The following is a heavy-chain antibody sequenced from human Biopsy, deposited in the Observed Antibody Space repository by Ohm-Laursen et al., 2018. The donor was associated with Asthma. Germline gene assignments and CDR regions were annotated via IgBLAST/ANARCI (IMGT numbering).Heavy chain of an antibody. V-gene: IGHV1-3*01. J-gene: IGHJ3*01. Sequence: SVKVSCKASGYTFIHFAIHWVRQAPGQRLEWMGWINACDGNTKYSQKFQGRVTITRDTSASTAYMDLRSLRSEDTAMYYCARTYYDFLTGQVNDAFALWGQGTMVTVSS. CDR1: GYTFIHFA. CDR2: INACDGNT. D-gene: IGHD3-9*01. CDR3: ARTYYDFLTGQVNDAFAL.